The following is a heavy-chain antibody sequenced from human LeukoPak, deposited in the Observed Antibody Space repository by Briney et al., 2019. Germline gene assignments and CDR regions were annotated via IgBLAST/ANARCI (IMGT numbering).Heavy chain of an antibody. Sequence: GASVKVSCKTSGYTFTIYDVHWVRQAAGQGLEWLGWMNPNSGNTAYAQRFQGRLSMTRDTSIRTAYMELSSLRSDDTAVYYCARRGWKLNERGYYFDYWGQGTLLTVSS. CDR1: GYTFTIYD. J-gene: IGHJ4*02. V-gene: IGHV1-8*01. CDR3: ARRGWKLNERGYYFDY. CDR2: MNPNSGNT. D-gene: IGHD1-1*01.